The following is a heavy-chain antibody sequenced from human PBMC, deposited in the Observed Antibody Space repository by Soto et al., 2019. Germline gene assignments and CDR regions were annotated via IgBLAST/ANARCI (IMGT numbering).Heavy chain of an antibody. CDR3: EIQDCNNDVCLEAAVTVGGALEY. D-gene: IGHD2-8*01. CDR2: ISGDGTTT. J-gene: IGHJ4*02. CDR1: GFSIRKYW. V-gene: IGHV3-74*01. Sequence: EVQLVESGGGLVQPGEALRLACAASGFSIRKYWMHWVRQAPGKGPVWVSYISGDGTTTDYAGSVKGRFNISRDNAKNTLFLQMDSLRVDVTAIYFCEIQDCNNDVCLEAAVTVGGALEYWCRGAQVTVSS.